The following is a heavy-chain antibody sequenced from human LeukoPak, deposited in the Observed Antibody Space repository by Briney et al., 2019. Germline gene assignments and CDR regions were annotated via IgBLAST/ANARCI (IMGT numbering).Heavy chain of an antibody. J-gene: IGHJ4*02. CDR3: ARGASNYHGSYFDY. Sequence: PETLSLTCAVYGGSFSGYYWSWIRQPPGKGLEWIGEINHSGSTNYNPSLKSRVTISVDTSKNQFSLKLSSVTAADTAVYYCARGASNYHGSYFDYWGQGTLVTVSS. D-gene: IGHD4-11*01. CDR1: GGSFSGYY. CDR2: INHSGST. V-gene: IGHV4-34*01.